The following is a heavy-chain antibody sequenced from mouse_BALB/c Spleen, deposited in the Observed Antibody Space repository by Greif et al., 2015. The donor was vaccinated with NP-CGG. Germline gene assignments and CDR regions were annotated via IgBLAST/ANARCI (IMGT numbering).Heavy chain of an antibody. J-gene: IGHJ2*01. CDR3: ARRGGGYDAYYFDY. CDR1: GYTFTSYW. Sequence: DLVKPGASVKLSCKASGYTFTSYWINWIKQRPGQGLEWIGRIAPGSGSTYYNEMFKGKATLTVDTSSSTAYIQLSSLSSEDSAVYFCARRGGGYDAYYFDYWGQGTTLTVSS. CDR2: IAPGSGST. D-gene: IGHD2-2*01. V-gene: IGHV1S41*01.